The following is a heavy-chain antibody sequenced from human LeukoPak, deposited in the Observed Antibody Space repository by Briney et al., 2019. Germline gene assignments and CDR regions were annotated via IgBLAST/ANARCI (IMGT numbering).Heavy chain of an antibody. CDR1: GGSFSGYY. V-gene: IGHV4-34*01. CDR2: INHSGST. Sequence: SETLSLTCAVYGGSFSGYYWSWIRQPPGKGLEWIGEINHSGSTNYNPSLKSRVTISVDTSKNQFSLKLSSVTAADTAVYYCARGAGIAAAGTFDYWGQGTPVTVSS. J-gene: IGHJ4*02. D-gene: IGHD6-13*01. CDR3: ARGAGIAAAGTFDY.